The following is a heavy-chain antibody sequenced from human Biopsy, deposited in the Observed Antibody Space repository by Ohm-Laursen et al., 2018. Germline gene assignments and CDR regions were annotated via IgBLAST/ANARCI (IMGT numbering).Heavy chain of an antibody. CDR3: ARVGAGAPSIDYFDY. J-gene: IGHJ4*02. Sequence: TLSLTCTVSGGSIYNFFWSWIRQPPGKGLEWIGYIYYSGSTNYNPSLRSRVTISVDRSKNQFSLELSSVTAADTAVYYCARVGAGAPSIDYFDYWGQGALVTASS. CDR2: IYYSGST. CDR1: GGSIYNFF. D-gene: IGHD1-26*01. V-gene: IGHV4-59*01.